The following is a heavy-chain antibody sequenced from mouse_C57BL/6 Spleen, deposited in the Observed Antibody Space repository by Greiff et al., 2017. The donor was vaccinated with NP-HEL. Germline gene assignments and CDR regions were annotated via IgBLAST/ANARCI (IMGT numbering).Heavy chain of an antibody. CDR1: GYSITSGYY. Sequence: EVQLVESGPGLVKPSQSLSLTCSVTGYSITSGYYWNWIRQFPGNKLEWMGYISYDGSNNYNPSLKNRISITRDTSKNQFFLKLNSVTTEDTATYYCASNSRFAYWGQGTLVTVSA. CDR2: ISYDGSN. V-gene: IGHV3-6*01. J-gene: IGHJ3*01. CDR3: ASNSRFAY.